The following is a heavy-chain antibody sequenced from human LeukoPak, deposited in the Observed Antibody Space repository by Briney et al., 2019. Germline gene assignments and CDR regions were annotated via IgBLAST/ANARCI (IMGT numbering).Heavy chain of an antibody. J-gene: IGHJ5*02. D-gene: IGHD1-26*01. CDR3: ARAPIVGATGGFDP. CDR1: GFTFSSYA. CDR2: ISGSGGST. Sequence: GGSLGLSCAASGFTFSSYAMSWVRQAPGKGLEWVSAISGSGGSTYYADSVKGRFTISRDNSKNTLYLQMNSLRAEDTAVYYCARAPIVGATGGFDPWGQGTLVTVSS. V-gene: IGHV3-23*01.